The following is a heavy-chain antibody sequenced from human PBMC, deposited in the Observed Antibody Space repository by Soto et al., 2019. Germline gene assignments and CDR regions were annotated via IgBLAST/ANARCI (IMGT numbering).Heavy chain of an antibody. CDR3: ASSLLTPFDY. CDR2: INSDGSST. D-gene: IGHD7-27*01. J-gene: IGHJ4*02. V-gene: IGHV3-74*01. Sequence: PGGSLRLSCAASGFTFSSYSMNWVRQAPGKGLEWVSSINSDGSSTSYADSVKGRFTISRDNAKNTLYLQMNSLRAEDTAVYYCASSLLTPFDYWGQGTLVTVSS. CDR1: GFTFSSYS.